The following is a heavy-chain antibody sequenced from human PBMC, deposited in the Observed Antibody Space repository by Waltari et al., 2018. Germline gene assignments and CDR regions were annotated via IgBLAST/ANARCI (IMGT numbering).Heavy chain of an antibody. CDR3: ARHRDYCSSTSCYPYYYYMDV. Sequence: QLQLQESGPGLVKPSETLSLTCTVSGGSISSSSYYWGWIRQPPGKGLGWIGSIYYSGSTYYNPSLKSRVTISVDTSKNQFSLKLSSVTAADTAVYYCARHRDYCSSTSCYPYYYYMDVWGKGTTVTVSS. CDR1: GGSISSSSYY. D-gene: IGHD2-2*01. J-gene: IGHJ6*03. CDR2: IYYSGST. V-gene: IGHV4-39*07.